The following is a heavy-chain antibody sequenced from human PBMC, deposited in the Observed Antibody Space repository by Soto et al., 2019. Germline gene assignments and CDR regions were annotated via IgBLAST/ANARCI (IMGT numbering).Heavy chain of an antibody. J-gene: IGHJ5*02. CDR3: ARGLGSSWFCL. Sequence: PGGSLRLSCAGSGFTFSNYAMTWVRQAPGKGLEWLSYIDFDSSPIKYADSVMGRFTVSRDNAKGSLYLQMNNLRPEDTAIYYCARGLGSSWFCLWGPGTLVTVSS. V-gene: IGHV3-48*04. CDR2: IDFDSSPI. CDR1: GFTFSNYA. D-gene: IGHD6-13*01.